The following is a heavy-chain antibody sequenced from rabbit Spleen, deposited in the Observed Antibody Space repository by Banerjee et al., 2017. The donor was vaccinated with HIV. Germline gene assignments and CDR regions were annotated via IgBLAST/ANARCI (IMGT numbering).Heavy chain of an antibody. CDR3: VRGASSTGYYSL. CDR1: GFSFSSGYD. J-gene: IGHJ6*01. CDR2: IYSGIEYT. V-gene: IGHV1S45*01. Sequence: QEQLEESGGDLVKPEGSLTLTCTASGFSFSSGYDMCWVRQAPGKGLEWIGYIYSGIEYTYYATWAKGRFTISKTSSTTVTLRMTSLTAADTATYFCVRGASSTGYYSLWGPGTLVTVS. D-gene: IGHD1-1*01.